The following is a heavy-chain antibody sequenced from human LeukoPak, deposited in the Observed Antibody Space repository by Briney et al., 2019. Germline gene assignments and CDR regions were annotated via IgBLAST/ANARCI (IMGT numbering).Heavy chain of an antibody. CDR1: GFAFSNYA. CDR3: AKDVCTSPRCLLYFDS. J-gene: IGHJ4*02. D-gene: IGHD2-8*01. Sequence: GGSLRLSCTTSGFAFSNYAMNWVRQAPGKGPEWVSGISGFNTYYADSVKGRFTIFRDNSTSVLYLQMDRLRAEDTAVYSCAKDVCTSPRCLLYFDSWGQGTLVTVSS. V-gene: IGHV3-23*01. CDR2: ISGFNT.